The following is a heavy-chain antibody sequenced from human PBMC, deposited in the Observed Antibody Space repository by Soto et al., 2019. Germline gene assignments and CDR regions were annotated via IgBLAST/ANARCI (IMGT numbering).Heavy chain of an antibody. CDR2: ISSSGSTI. CDR1: GFTFSSYE. Sequence: GWSLRLSCASSGFTFSSYEMNWVRQAPGKGLEWVSYISSSGSTIYYADSVKGRFTISRDNAKNSLYLQMNSLRAEDTAVYYCARGSAPRGWFDPWGQGTLVTVSS. CDR3: ARGSAPRGWFDP. V-gene: IGHV3-48*03. J-gene: IGHJ5*02. D-gene: IGHD3-10*01.